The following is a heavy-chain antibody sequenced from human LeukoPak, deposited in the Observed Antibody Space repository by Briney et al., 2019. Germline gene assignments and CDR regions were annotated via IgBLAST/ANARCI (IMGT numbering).Heavy chain of an antibody. CDR2: MNPNSGNT. V-gene: IGHV1-8*01. CDR3: ARGSFLEWLQPASNDY. Sequence: ASVKVSCKASGYTFTSYDINWVRQATGQGLEWMGWMNPNSGNTGYAQKFQGRVTMTRNTSISTAYMELSSLRSEDTAVYYCARGSFLEWLQPASNDYWGQGTLVTVSS. CDR1: GYTFTSYD. J-gene: IGHJ4*02. D-gene: IGHD3-3*01.